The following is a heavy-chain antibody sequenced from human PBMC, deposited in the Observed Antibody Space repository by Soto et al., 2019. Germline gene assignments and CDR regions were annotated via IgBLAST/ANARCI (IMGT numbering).Heavy chain of an antibody. J-gene: IGHJ4*02. V-gene: IGHV1-46*01. D-gene: IGHD2-15*01. CDR3: ARDHPNIGFED. Sequence: ASVKVACKASGYTFTSYYMHWVRQAPGQGLEWMGIINPSGGSTSYAQKFQGRVTMTRDTSTSTVYMELSSLRSEDTAVYYCARDHPNIGFEDWGQGTLVTVSS. CDR2: INPSGGST. CDR1: GYTFTSYY.